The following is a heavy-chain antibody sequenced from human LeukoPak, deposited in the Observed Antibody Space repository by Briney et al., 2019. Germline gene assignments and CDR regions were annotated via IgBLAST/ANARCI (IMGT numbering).Heavy chain of an antibody. CDR1: GVFFSGYY. V-gene: IGHV4-34*01. Sequence: RSETLSLTCAVYGVFFSGYYWSWIRQPPERVLEWIGEFNHSGSTNYNPSLKSRITISVDTSKNQFSLKLSSVTAADTAIYYCARDSNSRITVVRGVLGWFDPWGQGVLVTVSS. CDR2: FNHSGST. D-gene: IGHD3-10*01. CDR3: ARDSNSRITVVRGVLGWFDP. J-gene: IGHJ5*02.